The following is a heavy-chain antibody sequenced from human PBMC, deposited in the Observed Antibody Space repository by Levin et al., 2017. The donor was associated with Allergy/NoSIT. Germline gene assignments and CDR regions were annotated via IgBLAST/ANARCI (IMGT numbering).Heavy chain of an antibody. D-gene: IGHD6-13*01. V-gene: IGHV4-39*01. J-gene: IGHJ4*02. CDR2: IYYDGAT. CDR3: ARWRYTSSSFFDF. Sequence: SETLSLTCTVSGDSISSSSFYWGWIRQPPGKGLEWIGSIYYDGATYRNPSLKSRVTISVHTSKNQFSLKLSSVTAADTAVYYCARWRYTSSSFFDFWGQGILVTVSS. CDR1: GDSISSSSFY.